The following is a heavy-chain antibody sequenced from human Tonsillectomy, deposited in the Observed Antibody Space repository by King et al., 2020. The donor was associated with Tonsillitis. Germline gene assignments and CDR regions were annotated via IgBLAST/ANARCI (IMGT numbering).Heavy chain of an antibody. CDR2: IYYSGST. D-gene: IGHD3-10*01. V-gene: IGHV4-39*01. J-gene: IGHJ4*02. CDR1: GGSISSSSYY. CDR3: ARGGITMVRGVIPFFDY. Sequence: VQLQESGPGLVKPSETLSLTCTVSGGSISSSSYYWGWIRQPPGKGLEWIGSIYYSGSTYYNPSLKSRVTISVDTSKSQFSLKLSSVTAADTAVYYCARGGITMVRGVIPFFDYWGQGTLVTVSS.